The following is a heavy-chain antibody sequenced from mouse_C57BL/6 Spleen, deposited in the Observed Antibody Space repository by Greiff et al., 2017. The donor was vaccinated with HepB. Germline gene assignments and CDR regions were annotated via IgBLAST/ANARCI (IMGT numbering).Heavy chain of an antibody. Sequence: QVQLQQPGAELVMPGASVKLSCKDSGYTFTSYWMHWVKQRPGQGLEWIGEIDPSDSYTNYNQKFKGKSTLTVDKSSSTAYMQLSSLTSEDSAVYYCARARGDGYYGDYWGQGTTLTVSS. CDR3: ARARGDGYYGDY. D-gene: IGHD2-3*01. CDR1: GYTFTSYW. J-gene: IGHJ2*01. CDR2: IDPSDSYT. V-gene: IGHV1-69*01.